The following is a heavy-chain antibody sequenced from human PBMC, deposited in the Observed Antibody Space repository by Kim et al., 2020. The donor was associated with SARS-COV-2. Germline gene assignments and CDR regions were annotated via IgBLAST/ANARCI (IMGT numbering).Heavy chain of an antibody. V-gene: IGHV4-4*02. Sequence: SETLSLTCAVSGGSISSSNWWSWVRQPPGKGLEWIGEIYHSGSTNYNPSLKSRVTISVDKSKNQFSLKLSSVTAADTAVYYCARRYSSSWYAVWENWFDPWGQGTLVTVSS. J-gene: IGHJ5*02. CDR3: ARRYSSSWYAVWENWFDP. D-gene: IGHD6-13*01. CDR1: GGSISSSNW. CDR2: IYHSGST.